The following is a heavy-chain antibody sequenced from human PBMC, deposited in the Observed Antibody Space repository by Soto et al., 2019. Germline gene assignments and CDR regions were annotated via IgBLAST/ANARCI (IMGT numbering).Heavy chain of an antibody. Sequence: WWSLRLSCSASVFSFSTYWMHWVRQVPGKGLVWVARIKSDRISTSYADSVKGRFTISRDNANNTLYLQMNSLRADDTAVYFCAREGGDYYYYHGLDVWGQGITVTVSS. CDR3: AREGGDYYYYHGLDV. CDR1: VFSFSTYW. CDR2: IKSDRIST. V-gene: IGHV3-74*01. J-gene: IGHJ6*02. D-gene: IGHD3-16*01.